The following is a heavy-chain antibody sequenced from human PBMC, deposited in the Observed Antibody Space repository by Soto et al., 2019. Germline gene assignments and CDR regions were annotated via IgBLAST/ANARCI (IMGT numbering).Heavy chain of an antibody. D-gene: IGHD2-8*02. CDR3: ARYFFDSTGYFDY. Sequence: ASVKASCKTSGYSLTAYAMHWVRQAPGRSLEPMGWINADNSSTKVSERFQGRVTITRDTVANTVYLELSSLTSEDTAVYYCARYFFDSTGYFDYWGQGTPVTVSS. V-gene: IGHV1-3*01. J-gene: IGHJ4*02. CDR1: GYSLTAYA. CDR2: INADNSST.